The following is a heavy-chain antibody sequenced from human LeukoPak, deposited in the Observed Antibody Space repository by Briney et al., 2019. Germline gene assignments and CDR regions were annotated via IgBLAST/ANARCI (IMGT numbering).Heavy chain of an antibody. V-gene: IGHV3-33*01. CDR3: ARDMGSGSPGPLDY. CDR1: GFTFSSYG. J-gene: IGHJ4*02. Sequence: GRSLRLSCAASGFTFSSYGMHWVRQAPGKGLEWAAVIWYDGSNKYYADSVKGRFTISRDNSKNTLYLQMNSLRAEDTAVYYCARDMGSGSPGPLDYWGQGTLVTVSS. CDR2: IWYDGSNK. D-gene: IGHD1-26*01.